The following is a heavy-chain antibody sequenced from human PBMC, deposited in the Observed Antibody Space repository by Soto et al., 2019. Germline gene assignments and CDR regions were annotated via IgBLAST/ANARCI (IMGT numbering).Heavy chain of an antibody. V-gene: IGHV4-31*03. D-gene: IGHD1-1*01. CDR1: GGSISSGSYY. CDR3: VKDRERNSWPSRDV. CDR2: IYYSGST. Sequence: SETLSLTCTVSGGSISSGSYYWSWIRQHQGKGLEWIGYIYYSGSTYYNPSLKSRVTISVDTSKNQFSLKLSSVTAADWAVYYCVKDRERNSWPSRDVWGPGTTVTVSS. J-gene: IGHJ6*02.